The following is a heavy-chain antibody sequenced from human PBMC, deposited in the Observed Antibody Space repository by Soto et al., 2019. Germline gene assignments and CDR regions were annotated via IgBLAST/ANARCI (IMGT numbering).Heavy chain of an antibody. CDR3: ARHIVVVPAAIWMDYYYGMDA. CDR2: INHSGST. J-gene: IGHJ6*02. Sequence: PSETLSLTCAVYGGSFSGYYWSWIRQPPGKGLEWIGEINHSGSTNYNPSLKSRVTISVDTSKNQFSVKLSSVTAADTAVYYCARHIVVVPAAIWMDYYYGMDAWGQGTTVTASS. V-gene: IGHV4-34*01. D-gene: IGHD2-2*01. CDR1: GGSFSGYY.